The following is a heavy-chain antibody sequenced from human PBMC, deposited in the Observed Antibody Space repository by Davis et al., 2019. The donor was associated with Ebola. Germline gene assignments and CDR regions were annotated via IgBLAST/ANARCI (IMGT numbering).Heavy chain of an antibody. CDR1: GYTFTSYY. CDR2: INPSGGST. J-gene: IGHJ6*02. Sequence: ASVEVSCKASGYTFTSYYMHWVRQAPGQGLEWMGIINPSGGSTSYAQKFQGRVTMTRDTSTSTVYMELSSLRSEDTAVYYCAREDIVVVVASPSDNYYYGMDVWGQGTTVTVSS. D-gene: IGHD2-15*01. CDR3: AREDIVVVVASPSDNYYYGMDV. V-gene: IGHV1-46*01.